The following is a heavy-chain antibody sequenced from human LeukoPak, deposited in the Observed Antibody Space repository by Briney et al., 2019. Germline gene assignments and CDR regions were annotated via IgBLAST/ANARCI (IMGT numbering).Heavy chain of an antibody. V-gene: IGHV3-21*01. CDR1: GFTFSSYS. Sequence: GGSLRLSCAASGFTFSSYSMNWVRQAPGKGLEWVSIISSSSSYIHYADSVKGRFTISRDNAKNSLYLQMNSLRAEGTAVYYCARVGRGYCSGRSCGGLGYWGQGTLVTVSS. J-gene: IGHJ4*02. CDR2: ISSSSSYI. CDR3: ARVGRGYCSGRSCGGLGY. D-gene: IGHD2-15*01.